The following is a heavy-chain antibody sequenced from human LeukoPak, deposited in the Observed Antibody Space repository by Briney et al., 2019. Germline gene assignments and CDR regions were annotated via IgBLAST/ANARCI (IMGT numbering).Heavy chain of an antibody. D-gene: IGHD1-26*01. V-gene: IGHV1-46*01. J-gene: IGHJ6*02. CDR3: ARAGAGGPYYYYGMDV. CDR2: INPTGGST. CDR1: GYTFTSYY. Sequence: ASVKVSCKASGYTFTSYYMHWVRQAPGQGLEWMGIINPTGGSTSYAQKFQGRVTMTRDTSTSTVYMELSSLRSEDTAVYYCARAGAGGPYYYYGMDVWGQGTTVTVSS.